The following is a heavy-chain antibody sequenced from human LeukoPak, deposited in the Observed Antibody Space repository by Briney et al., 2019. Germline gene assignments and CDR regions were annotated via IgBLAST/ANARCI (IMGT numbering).Heavy chain of an antibody. CDR3: ARWIPWYFDY. V-gene: IGHV4-59*01. J-gene: IGHJ4*02. D-gene: IGHD2-2*03. Sequence: PSETLSLTCTVFGGSISSYYWSWIRQPPGKGLEWIGYIYYSGSTNYNPSLKSRVTISVDTSKNQFSLRLNSVTAADTAVYYCARWIPWYFDYWGQGTLVTVSS. CDR2: IYYSGST. CDR1: GGSISSYY.